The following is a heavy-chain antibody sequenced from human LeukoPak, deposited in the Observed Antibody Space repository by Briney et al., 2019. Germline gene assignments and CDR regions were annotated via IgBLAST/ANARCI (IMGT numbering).Heavy chain of an antibody. CDR1: GSTFSSYG. CDR2: ISYDGSNK. J-gene: IGHJ4*02. D-gene: IGHD3-22*01. V-gene: IGHV3-30*18. Sequence: PGGSLRLSCAASGSTFSSYGMHWVRQAPGKGLEWVAVISYDGSNKYYADSVKGRFTISRDNSKNTLYLQMNSLRAEDTAVYYCAKGRNYYDSSGNADYWGQGTLVTVSS. CDR3: AKGRNYYDSSGNADY.